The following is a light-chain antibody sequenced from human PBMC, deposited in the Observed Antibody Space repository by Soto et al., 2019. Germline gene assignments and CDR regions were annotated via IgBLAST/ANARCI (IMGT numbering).Light chain of an antibody. CDR3: AAWDDSLNGPV. CDR2: SNN. Sequence: QSVLTQPPSASGTPGQRVTISCSGSSSNIGSNTVNWYQQLPGTAPKLLIYSNNQRPSGVPDRFSGSKSGTSASLDISGLQSGDEAVYYCAAWDDSLNGPVFGGGTKLTVL. CDR1: SSNIGSNT. J-gene: IGLJ2*01. V-gene: IGLV1-44*01.